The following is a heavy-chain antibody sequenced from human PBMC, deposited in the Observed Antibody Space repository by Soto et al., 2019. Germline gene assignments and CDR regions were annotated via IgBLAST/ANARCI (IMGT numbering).Heavy chain of an antibody. CDR1: GFTFSSYG. CDR3: AKETSGDWGDMAV. V-gene: IGHV3-23*01. J-gene: IGHJ6*02. Sequence: EVQLLESGGGLVQPGGSLRLSCAASGFTFSSYGMTWGRQATGKGLEWVTSMSYSGEKTDYADSVMGRFTISRDNSNNKLYSQMNSLRAEDTAVYYCAKETSGDWGDMAVWGRGTTVTVSS. D-gene: IGHD2-21*02. CDR2: MSYSGEKT.